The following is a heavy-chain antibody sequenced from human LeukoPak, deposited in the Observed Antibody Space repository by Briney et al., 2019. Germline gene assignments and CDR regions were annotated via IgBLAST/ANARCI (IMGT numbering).Heavy chain of an antibody. CDR1: GYTFTSYY. D-gene: IGHD2-21*01. CDR3: ARAPFLAYCGGDCYSFDY. J-gene: IGHJ4*02. Sequence: ASVKVSCKASGYTFTSYYLHWVRQAPGQGLEWMGIINPSGGSTSYAQKFQGRVTMTRDTSISTAYMELSRLRSDDTAVYYCARAPFLAYCGGDCYSFDYWGQGTLVTVSS. CDR2: INPSGGST. V-gene: IGHV1-46*01.